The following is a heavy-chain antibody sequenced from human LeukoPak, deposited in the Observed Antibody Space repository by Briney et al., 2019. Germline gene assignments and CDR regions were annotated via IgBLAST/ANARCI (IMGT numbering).Heavy chain of an antibody. Sequence: SVKVSCKASGGTFSSYAISWVRQAPGQGLEWMGRIIPIFGTANYAQKFQGRVTITTDESTSTAYMELSCLRSEDTAVYYCARERRYGDYVPNYMDVWGKGTTVTVSS. CDR2: IIPIFGTA. CDR3: ARERRYGDYVPNYMDV. J-gene: IGHJ6*03. CDR1: GGTFSSYA. D-gene: IGHD4-17*01. V-gene: IGHV1-69*05.